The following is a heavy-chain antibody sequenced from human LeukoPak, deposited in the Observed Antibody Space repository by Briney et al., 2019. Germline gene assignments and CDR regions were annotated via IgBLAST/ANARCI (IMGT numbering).Heavy chain of an antibody. D-gene: IGHD2-2*01. CDR1: GFTFSSYG. CDR2: ISYDGSNK. J-gene: IGHJ6*02. Sequence: GGSLRLSCAASGFTFSSYGMHWVRQAPGKGLEWVAVISYDGSNKYYADSVKGRFTISRDNSKNTPYLQMNSLRAEDTAVYYCAKDRVAPAAEDEPGDYYYYGMDVWGQGTTVTVSS. V-gene: IGHV3-30*18. CDR3: AKDRVAPAAEDEPGDYYYYGMDV.